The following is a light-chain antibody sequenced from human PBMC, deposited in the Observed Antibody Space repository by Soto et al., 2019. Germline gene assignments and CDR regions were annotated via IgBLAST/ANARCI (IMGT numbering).Light chain of an antibody. CDR2: NDG. CDR3: QVWDSSSDRV. Sequence: SYELTQPPSVSVAPGQTASITCGGNNIGTYSVHWYQQKTGQAPVLVIYNDGARPSGIFERFSGSNSGNTATLTISRVEVGDEADYYCQVWDSSSDRVFGGGTKLTVL. V-gene: IGLV3-21*04. CDR1: NIGTYS. J-gene: IGLJ3*02.